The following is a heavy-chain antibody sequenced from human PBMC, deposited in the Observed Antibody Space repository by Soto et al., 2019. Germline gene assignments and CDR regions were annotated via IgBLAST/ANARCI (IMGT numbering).Heavy chain of an antibody. Sequence: SVKVSCKASGGTISSYRFNEVRQARGQGLEWLGGIVPIYRTADYAQKFQGRVTITADESTRTVYMELSSLKSQDTALYYCARDSGAKLSSSWGQGTLVTVS. J-gene: IGHJ4*02. CDR3: ARDSGAKLSSS. D-gene: IGHD6-13*01. CDR1: GGTISSYR. V-gene: IGHV1-69*13. CDR2: IVPIYRTA.